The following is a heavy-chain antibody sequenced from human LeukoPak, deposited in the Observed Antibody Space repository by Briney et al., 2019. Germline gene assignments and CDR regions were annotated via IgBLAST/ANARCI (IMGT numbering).Heavy chain of an antibody. CDR2: ISPSNGDT. J-gene: IGHJ4*01. D-gene: IGHD1-26*01. V-gene: IGHV1-18*04. CDR3: ARDSGWELRHLFFDE. CDR1: GYTFGSYS. Sequence: GASVTVSCKASGYTFGSYSISCVRRAPGQGLEWMGWISPSNGDTSYAQKVQDRVTMTTDTSTTTVYMELRSLTSDDTATYYCARDSGWELRHLFFDEWGHGTLVTVSS.